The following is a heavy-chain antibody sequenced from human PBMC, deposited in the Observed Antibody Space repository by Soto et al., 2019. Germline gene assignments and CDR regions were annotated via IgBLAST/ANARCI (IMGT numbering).Heavy chain of an antibody. D-gene: IGHD6-19*01. V-gene: IGHV3-66*01. CDR3: ARGWVRGYSSGWYESYFDY. CDR1: GFTVSSNY. Sequence: GGSLRLSCAASGFTVSSNYMSWVRQAPGKGLEWVSVIYSGGSTYYADSVKGRFTISRDNSKNTLYLQMNSLRAEDTAVYYCARGWVRGYSSGWYESYFDYWGQGTLVTVSS. J-gene: IGHJ4*02. CDR2: IYSGGST.